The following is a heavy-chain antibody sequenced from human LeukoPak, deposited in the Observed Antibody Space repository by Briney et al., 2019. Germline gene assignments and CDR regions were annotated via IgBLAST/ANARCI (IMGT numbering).Heavy chain of an antibody. CDR1: GFTFSSYA. CDR2: ISYDGSNK. Sequence: PGGSLRLSCAASGFTFSSYAMHWVRQAPGKGLEWVAVISYDGSNKYYADSAKGRFTISTDTSKNTLYLQMNSLRAADPVVYYCARAGLGDLGYCSGGSCNDAFDIWGQGTMVTVSS. CDR3: ARAGLGDLGYCSGGSCNDAFDI. V-gene: IGHV3-30*04. J-gene: IGHJ3*02. D-gene: IGHD2-15*01.